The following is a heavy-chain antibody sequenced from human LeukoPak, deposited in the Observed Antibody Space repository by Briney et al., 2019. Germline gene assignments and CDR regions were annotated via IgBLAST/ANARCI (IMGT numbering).Heavy chain of an antibody. Sequence: GGSLRLSCAASGFTFSNAWMSWVRHDPGKGLEWVSAISGSGGSIYYADSAKGRFTIPTDNSKNTLYLQMNSLRAEDTSLYYCGIDGLAAAGNEDYYYYGMDVWGQGTTVTVSS. CDR3: GIDGLAAAGNEDYYYYGMDV. J-gene: IGHJ6*02. CDR1: GFTFSNAW. CDR2: ISGSGGSI. V-gene: IGHV3-23*01. D-gene: IGHD6-13*01.